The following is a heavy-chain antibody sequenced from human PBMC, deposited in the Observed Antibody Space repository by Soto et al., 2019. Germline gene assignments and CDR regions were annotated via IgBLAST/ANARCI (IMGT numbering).Heavy chain of an antibody. CDR2: ISSSSSYI. Sequence: GGSLRLSCAASGFTFRNGWMNWVRQAPGKGLEWVSSISSSSSYIYYADSVKGRFTISRDNAKNSLYLQMNSLRAEDTAVYYCAPGSAFDIWGQGTMVTVSS. CDR3: APGSAFDI. CDR1: GFTFRNGW. D-gene: IGHD1-26*01. V-gene: IGHV3-21*01. J-gene: IGHJ3*02.